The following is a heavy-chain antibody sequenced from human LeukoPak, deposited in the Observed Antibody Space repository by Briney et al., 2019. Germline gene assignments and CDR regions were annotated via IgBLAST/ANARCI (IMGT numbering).Heavy chain of an antibody. CDR3: AKAYCSGGSCPNWFGP. V-gene: IGHV3-30*02. CDR2: IRYDGDNK. CDR1: GFAFNRYG. Sequence: GGSLRLSCAASGFAFNRYGMHWARQAPGKGLEWVAFIRYDGDNKYYADSVKGRFTISRDNSKNTLYLQMSSLRAEDTALYYCAKAYCSGGSCPNWFGPWGQGTLVTVSS. J-gene: IGHJ5*02. D-gene: IGHD2-15*01.